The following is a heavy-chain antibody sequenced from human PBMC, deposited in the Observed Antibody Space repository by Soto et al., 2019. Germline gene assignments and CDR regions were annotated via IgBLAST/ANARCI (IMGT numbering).Heavy chain of an antibody. CDR3: ARLSGLLWFGELLYGMDV. J-gene: IGHJ6*02. D-gene: IGHD3-10*01. CDR2: TYPGDSDT. V-gene: IGHV5-51*01. Sequence: PGESLKISCKGSGYSFTSYWIGWVRQMPGKGLEWMGITYPGDSDTRYSPSFQGQVTISADKSISTAYLQWSSLKASDTAMYYCARLSGLLWFGELLYGMDVWGQGTTVTVSS. CDR1: GYSFTSYW.